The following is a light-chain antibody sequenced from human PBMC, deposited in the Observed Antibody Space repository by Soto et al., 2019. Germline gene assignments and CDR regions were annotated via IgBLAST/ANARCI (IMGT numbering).Light chain of an antibody. CDR1: QSVSYNY. V-gene: IGKV3-20*01. CDR2: GAS. CDR3: QQYCCSPLT. Sequence: EIVLTQSPGTLSLSAGGGATLSCRASQSVSYNYLAWYQQKPGQAPRLLIHGASSRATAIPDRFRGSGSGTDFTLTITKLEPEDFAVYYCQQYCCSPLTFGGGTKVEIK. J-gene: IGKJ4*01.